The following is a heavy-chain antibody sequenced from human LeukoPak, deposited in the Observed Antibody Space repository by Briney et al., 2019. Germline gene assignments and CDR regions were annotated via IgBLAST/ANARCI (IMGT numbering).Heavy chain of an antibody. Sequence: GGSLRLSCAASGFTFSSYGMSWVRQAPGKGLEWVSAISGSGGSTYYADSVKGRFTISRDNSKNTLYLQMNSLRAEDTAVYYCAKDPGGIQLWLRGSYMDVWGKGTTVTISS. CDR3: AKDPGGIQLWLRGSYMDV. D-gene: IGHD5-18*01. V-gene: IGHV3-23*01. J-gene: IGHJ6*03. CDR2: ISGSGGST. CDR1: GFTFSSYG.